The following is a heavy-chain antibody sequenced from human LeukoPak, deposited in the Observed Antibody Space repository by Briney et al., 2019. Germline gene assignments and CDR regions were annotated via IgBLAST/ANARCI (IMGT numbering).Heavy chain of an antibody. Sequence: PGGSLRLSCAASGFTVSSNYMSWVRQAPGKGLGWVSVIYSGGSTYYADSVKGRFTISRDNSKNTLYLQMNGLRAEDTAVYYCAPPMKTEKYLSDSGGQGTLVTVS. J-gene: IGHJ4*02. CDR2: IYSGGST. V-gene: IGHV3-66*01. CDR3: APPMKTEKYLSDS. CDR1: GFTVSSNY. D-gene: IGHD2/OR15-2a*01.